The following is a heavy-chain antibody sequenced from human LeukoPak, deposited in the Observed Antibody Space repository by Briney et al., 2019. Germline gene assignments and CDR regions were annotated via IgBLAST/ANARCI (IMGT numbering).Heavy chain of an antibody. J-gene: IGHJ6*04. CDR1: GFTFSSYA. CDR2: ISGSGGST. CDR3: AKIQRGCSSPGCYVPHWNYYSGRDV. V-gene: IGHV3-23*01. D-gene: IGHD2-2*01. Sequence: AGGSLRLSCAASGFTFSSYAMSWVRQAPGKGLEWVSAISGSGGSTYYADSVKGRFTISRDNSKNTLYLQMNSLRAEDTAVYYWAKIQRGCSSPGCYVPHWNYYSGRDVWAKGPPVTVSP.